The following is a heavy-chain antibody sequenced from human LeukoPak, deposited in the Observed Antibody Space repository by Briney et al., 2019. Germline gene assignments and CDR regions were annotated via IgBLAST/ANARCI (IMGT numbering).Heavy chain of an antibody. J-gene: IGHJ5*02. D-gene: IGHD6-13*01. Sequence: GASVKVSCKASGYTFTGYYMHWVRQAPGQGLEWMGWINPNSGGTNYAQKFQGWVTMTRDTSISTAYMELSRLRSDDTAVYYCARARIAAAGWFDPWGQGTLVTVSS. CDR3: ARARIAAAGWFDP. V-gene: IGHV1-2*04. CDR1: GYTFTGYY. CDR2: INPNSGGT.